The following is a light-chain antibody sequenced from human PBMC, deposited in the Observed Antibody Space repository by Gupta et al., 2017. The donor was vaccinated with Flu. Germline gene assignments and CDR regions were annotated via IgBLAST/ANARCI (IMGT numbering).Light chain of an antibody. CDR1: QSVSSY. Sequence: EIVLTQSPATLSLSPGERATLSCRASQSVSSYLAWYQQKPGQAPRLLIYDASNRATGTPARFSGSGSGTDFTLTISSREQEDFAVYYCQQRSDWPRFTFGQGTRMEIK. CDR3: QQRSDWPRFT. V-gene: IGKV3-11*01. CDR2: DAS. J-gene: IGKJ5*01.